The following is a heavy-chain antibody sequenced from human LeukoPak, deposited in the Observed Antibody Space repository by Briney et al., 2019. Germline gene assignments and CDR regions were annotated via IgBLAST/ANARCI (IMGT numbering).Heavy chain of an antibody. V-gene: IGHV4-61*02. Sequence: PSQTLSLTCTVSGGSISSGGYYWSWIRQPPGKGLEWIGRIYISGSTNYSPSLKSRATILLDRSKNQFSLRLTSVTAADTAVYYCARQLAGLAPPGFIDSWGQGTLVTVSS. J-gene: IGHJ4*02. CDR3: ARQLAGLAPPGFIDS. CDR2: IYISGST. CDR1: GGSISSGGYY. D-gene: IGHD3-3*02.